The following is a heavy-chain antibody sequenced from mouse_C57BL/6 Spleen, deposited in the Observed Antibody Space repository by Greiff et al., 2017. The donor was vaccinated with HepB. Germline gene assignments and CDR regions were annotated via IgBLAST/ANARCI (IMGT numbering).Heavy chain of an antibody. Sequence: EVMLVESGGDLVKPGGSLKLSCAASGFTFSSYGMSWVRQTPDKRLEWVATISSGGSYTYYPDSVKGRFTISRDNAKNTLYLQMSSLKSEDTAMYYCARLSYYDYDGAWFAYWGQGTLVTVSA. CDR1: GFTFSSYG. CDR2: ISSGGSYT. D-gene: IGHD2-4*01. J-gene: IGHJ3*01. CDR3: ARLSYYDYDGAWFAY. V-gene: IGHV5-6*02.